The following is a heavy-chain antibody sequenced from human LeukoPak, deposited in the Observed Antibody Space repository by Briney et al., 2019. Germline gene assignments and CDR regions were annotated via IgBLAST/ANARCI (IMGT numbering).Heavy chain of an antibody. CDR2: IMGSGGST. V-gene: IGHV3-23*01. J-gene: IGHJ4*02. CDR3: AKYRSGSYTGLHY. Sequence: GGSLRLSCAASGFTFGTYAMIWVRQAPGKGLEWVSTIMGSGGSTYYADSVKGRFTISRDNSKNTLYLQMNSLRAEDTAVYYCAKYRSGSYTGLHYWGQGTLVTVSS. D-gene: IGHD3-10*01. CDR1: GFTFGTYA.